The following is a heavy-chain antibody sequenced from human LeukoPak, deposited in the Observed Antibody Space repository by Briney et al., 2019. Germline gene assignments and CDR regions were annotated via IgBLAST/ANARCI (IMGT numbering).Heavy chain of an antibody. D-gene: IGHD2-21*01. Sequence: PSETLSLTCTVPGGSISSGDYYWSWIRQPPGKGLEWIGYIYYSGSTYYNPSLKSRVTISVDTSKNQFSLKLSSVTAADTAVYYCARAGGCGGDCLYYFDYWGQGTLVTVSS. CDR3: ARAGGCGGDCLYYFDY. V-gene: IGHV4-30-4*08. CDR1: GGSISSGDYY. J-gene: IGHJ4*02. CDR2: IYYSGST.